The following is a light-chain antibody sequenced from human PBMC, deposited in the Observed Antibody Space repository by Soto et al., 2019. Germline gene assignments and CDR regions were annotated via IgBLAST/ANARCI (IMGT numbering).Light chain of an antibody. J-gene: IGKJ3*01. V-gene: IGKV1-39*01. CDR3: QQSYSTGFT. Sequence: DIQMTQSPSSLSASVGDRVTITCRASQSISSYLNWYQQKPGKAPKLLIYAASSLQSGVPSRFSGSLSGTDFTLTISSLQPEDFATYYCQQSYSTGFTFGPGTKVDIK. CDR2: AAS. CDR1: QSISSY.